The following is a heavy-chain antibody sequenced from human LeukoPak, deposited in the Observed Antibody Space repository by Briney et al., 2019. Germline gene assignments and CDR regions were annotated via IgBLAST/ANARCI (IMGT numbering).Heavy chain of an antibody. D-gene: IGHD3-22*01. CDR2: ISAYNGNT. CDR3: ARDGHRMYYYESSSYRFDY. J-gene: IGHJ4*02. CDR1: GYTFTSYG. Sequence: ASVKVSCKASGYTFTSYGISWVRQAPGLGLEWMGWISAYNGNTNYAQKLQGRVTMTRDTTTGTAYMELRSLRSDDTAVYYCARDGHRMYYYESSSYRFDYWGQGTLVTVSS. V-gene: IGHV1-18*01.